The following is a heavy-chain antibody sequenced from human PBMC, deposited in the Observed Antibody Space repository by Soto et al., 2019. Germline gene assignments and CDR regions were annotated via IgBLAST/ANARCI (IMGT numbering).Heavy chain of an antibody. D-gene: IGHD2-15*01. CDR3: ARAAGGGNLHFACDY. CDR2: ISSSGSTI. V-gene: IGHV3-11*01. CDR1: GSTFSDYY. J-gene: IGHJ4*02. Sequence: RLSCAASGSTFSDYYMSWIRQAPGKGLEWVSYISSSGSTIYYADSVKGRFTISRDNAKNSLYLQMNSLRAEDTAVYYCARAAGGGNLHFACDYWGQGTLVTVSS.